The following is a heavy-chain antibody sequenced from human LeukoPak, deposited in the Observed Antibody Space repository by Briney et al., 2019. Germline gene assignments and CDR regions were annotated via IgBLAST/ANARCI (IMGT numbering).Heavy chain of an antibody. J-gene: IGHJ4*02. CDR2: INQDGSEK. CDR3: ARVKLGYCSSTSCSLLGLDY. Sequence: GGSLRLACAASGFTFSRYPMTWVRQAPGKGLEWMANINQDGSEKYYVDSVKGRFTISRDNARSSLSLQMNSLRAEDTAVYYCARVKLGYCSSTSCSLLGLDYWGQGTLVTVSS. V-gene: IGHV3-7*04. D-gene: IGHD2-2*01. CDR1: GFTFSRYP.